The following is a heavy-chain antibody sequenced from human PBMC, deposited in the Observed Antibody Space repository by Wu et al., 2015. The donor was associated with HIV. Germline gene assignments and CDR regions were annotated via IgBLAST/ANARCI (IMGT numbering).Heavy chain of an antibody. CDR1: GYTFTGYY. CDR2: INPNSGDT. D-gene: IGHD5-18*01. CDR3: ARLRGYNYGFLFDY. V-gene: IGHV1-2*02. Sequence: QVQLVQSGAEVKKPGASVKVSCKASGYTFTGYYMHWVRQAPGHGLEWMGWINPNSGDTNYAQKFQGRVTMTRATSISTAYMELSRLRSDDTAVYYCARLRGYNYGFLFDYWGQGTLVTVSS. J-gene: IGHJ4*02.